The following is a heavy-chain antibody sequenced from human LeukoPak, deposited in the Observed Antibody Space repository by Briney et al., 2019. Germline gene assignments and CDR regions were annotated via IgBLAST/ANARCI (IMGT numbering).Heavy chain of an antibody. CDR2: ISAYNDNT. Sequence: ASVKVSCKASGYTFTSYGISWVRQAPGQGLEWMGWISAYNDNTNYAQKLQGRVTMTTDTSTSAAYMELRSLRSDDTAVYYCAREAAAGNFDYWGQGTLVTVSS. D-gene: IGHD6-13*01. J-gene: IGHJ4*02. CDR3: AREAAAGNFDY. CDR1: GYTFTSYG. V-gene: IGHV1-18*01.